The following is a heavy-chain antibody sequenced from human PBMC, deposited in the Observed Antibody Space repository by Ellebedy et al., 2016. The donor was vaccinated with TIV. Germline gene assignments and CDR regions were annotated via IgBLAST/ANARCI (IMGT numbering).Heavy chain of an antibody. CDR1: GDSVSSNSAA. Sequence: SQTLSLTCAISGDSVSSNSAAWNWIRQSPSGGLEWLGRTYYRSKWYNDYAVSVKSRITINPDTSKNQFSLHLNSVTPEDTAVYYCARERTTTGSVSFDYWGQGTLVTVSS. CDR3: ARERTTTGSVSFDY. D-gene: IGHD1-1*01. CDR2: TYYRSKWYN. J-gene: IGHJ4*02. V-gene: IGHV6-1*01.